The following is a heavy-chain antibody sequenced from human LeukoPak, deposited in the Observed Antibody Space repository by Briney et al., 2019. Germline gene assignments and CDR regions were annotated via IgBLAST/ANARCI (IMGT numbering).Heavy chain of an antibody. Sequence: SETLSLTCTVSGDSISSLFLSWIRQLAGKGLEWIGRIYGSRSTTYNPSLKSRVTMSVDTSKNQFSLKLTSVTAADTAVYYCARDSGTTGEVKFDPWGHGILVTVSS. CDR3: ARDSGTTGEVKFDP. CDR2: IYGSRST. V-gene: IGHV4-4*07. D-gene: IGHD3-10*01. J-gene: IGHJ5*02. CDR1: GDSISSLF.